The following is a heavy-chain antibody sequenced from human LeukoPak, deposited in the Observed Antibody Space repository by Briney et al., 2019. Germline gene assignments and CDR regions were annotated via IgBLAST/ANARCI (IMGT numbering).Heavy chain of an antibody. J-gene: IGHJ4*02. D-gene: IGHD6-13*01. V-gene: IGHV4-39*01. CDR2: IYYSGST. CDR3: ARFRIAAAEAFDY. CDR1: GGSISSSSYY. Sequence: SETLSLTCTVSGGSISSSSYYWGWIRQPPGKGLEWIGSIYYSGSTYYNPSLKSRVTISVDTSKNQFSLKLSSVTAADTAVYYCARFRIAAAEAFDYWGQGTLVTVSS.